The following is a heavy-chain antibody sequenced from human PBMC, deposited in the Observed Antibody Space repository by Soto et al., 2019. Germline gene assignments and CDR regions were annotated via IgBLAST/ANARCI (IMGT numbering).Heavy chain of an antibody. V-gene: IGHV3-15*07. CDR1: GLTFTNAW. CDR3: TTEKGY. Sequence: GGPKRLSCAASGLTFTNAWMNWVRQAPGRGLEWVGRIRSKTDGGTPDYAAPVKGRFTISRDDSKNTLYVQMNSLKTEDTAIYYCTTEKGYWGQGTLVTVSS. J-gene: IGHJ4*02. CDR2: IRSKTDGGTP.